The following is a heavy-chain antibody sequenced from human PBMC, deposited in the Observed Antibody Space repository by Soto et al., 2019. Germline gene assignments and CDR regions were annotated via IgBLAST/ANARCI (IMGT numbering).Heavy chain of an antibody. CDR2: LIPMFGTP. Sequence: QVLLVQSGAEMKKAGSSMKVSCKASGGAFNNYAFSWLRQSPGQGLEWMGGLIPMFGTPKSAEKFQGRISLPTDDSTITVYLQLSGLTSGDTAIYYCAREMPPPRRPYYFETSSSFEYWGQGTLVTFSS. D-gene: IGHD2-2*01. CDR1: GGAFNNYA. V-gene: IGHV1-69*01. CDR3: AREMPPPRRPYYFETSSSFEY. J-gene: IGHJ4*02.